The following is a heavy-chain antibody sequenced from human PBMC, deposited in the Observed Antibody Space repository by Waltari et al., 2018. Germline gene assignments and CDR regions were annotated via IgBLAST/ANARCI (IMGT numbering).Heavy chain of an antibody. V-gene: IGHV1-24*01. CDR1: GYTLTELS. J-gene: IGHJ3*02. CDR2: FVLEDGGT. Sequence: QVQLVQSGAEVKKPGASVKVSCKVSGYTLTELSMHWVRQAPGKGLEWMGGFVLEDGGTNYEKKFQGRFTMTEDTSTDPAYMELSSLRSEDTAVYYCATGSPPYYYDSSDAFDIWGQGTMVTVSS. D-gene: IGHD3-22*01. CDR3: ATGSPPYYYDSSDAFDI.